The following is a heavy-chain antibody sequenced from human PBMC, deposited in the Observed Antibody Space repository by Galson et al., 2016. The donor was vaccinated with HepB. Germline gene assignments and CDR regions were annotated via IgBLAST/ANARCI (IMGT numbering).Heavy chain of an antibody. Sequence: SLRLSCAASGFTFSSYAMTWVRQAPGKGLEWVSGINHSGASTYYADSAKGRFTMSRDNSKNTLYLQMNSLRAEDTALYYCAKRLRSRGSGGSNDAFDVWGQGTMVTVSS. J-gene: IGHJ3*01. CDR1: GFTFSSYA. V-gene: IGHV3-23*01. CDR2: INHSGAST. CDR3: AKRLRSRGSGGSNDAFDV. D-gene: IGHD6-19*01.